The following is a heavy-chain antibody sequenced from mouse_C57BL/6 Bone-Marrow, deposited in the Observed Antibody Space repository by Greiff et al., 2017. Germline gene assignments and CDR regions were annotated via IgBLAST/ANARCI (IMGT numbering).Heavy chain of an antibody. Sequence: QVQLQQPGAELVKPGASVKLSCKASGYSFTSYWMHWVKQRHGQGLEWIGMIHPNSGSTTYNEKFKSKATLTVDKSSSTAYMQRSSLTSEDSAVYYCARVGYDYDLHFDYWGQGTTLTVSS. D-gene: IGHD2-4*01. J-gene: IGHJ2*01. CDR1: GYSFTSYW. CDR3: ARVGYDYDLHFDY. V-gene: IGHV1-64*01. CDR2: IHPNSGST.